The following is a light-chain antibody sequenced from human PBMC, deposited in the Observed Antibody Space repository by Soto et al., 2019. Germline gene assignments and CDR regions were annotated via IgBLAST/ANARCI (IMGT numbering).Light chain of an antibody. J-gene: IGKJ4*01. CDR1: QSILYRSNNKNY. CDR2: WSS. Sequence: DIVMTQSPDSLAVSLGERATINCKSSQSILYRSNNKNYLAWYQQKPRQPPKLLIYWSSTRESGVPDRFSGSGSGTYFTLSISSLQAEDVAVYYCHQYYSAPLTFDGGTKVEIK. CDR3: HQYYSAPLT. V-gene: IGKV4-1*01.